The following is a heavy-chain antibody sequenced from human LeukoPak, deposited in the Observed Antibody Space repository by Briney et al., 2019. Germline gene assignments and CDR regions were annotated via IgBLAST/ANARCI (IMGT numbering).Heavy chain of an antibody. Sequence: PGRSLRLSCTASGFTFSDYAMGWVRQAPGKGLEWVGFIRSKPYGGTTEYAASVKGRFTISRDDSNSIAYLQMNSLKTEDTALYYCSRNEQLVLNVWGQGTLVTVSS. D-gene: IGHD6-13*01. CDR1: GFTFSDYA. CDR2: IRSKPYGGTT. V-gene: IGHV3-49*04. CDR3: SRNEQLVLNV. J-gene: IGHJ4*02.